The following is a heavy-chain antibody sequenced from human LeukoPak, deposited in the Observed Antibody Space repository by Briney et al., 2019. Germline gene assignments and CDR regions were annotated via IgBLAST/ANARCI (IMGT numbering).Heavy chain of an antibody. CDR2: IYYSGNT. CDR3: ARGGSSSWYPNY. V-gene: IGHV4-59*01. D-gene: IGHD6-13*01. J-gene: IGHJ4*02. Sequence: SETLSLTCTVSGDSLSRYYWSWIRQPPGKGLEWIGYIYYSGNTNYNPSLKSRVTISVDTSKNQFSLKLSSVTAADTAVYYCARGGSSSWYPNYWGQGTLVTVSS. CDR1: GDSLSRYY.